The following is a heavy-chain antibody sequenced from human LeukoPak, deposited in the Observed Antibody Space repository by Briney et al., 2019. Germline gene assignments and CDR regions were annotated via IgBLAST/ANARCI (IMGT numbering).Heavy chain of an antibody. V-gene: IGHV1-18*01. CDR2: ISAYNGKT. CDR3: ARDRKPNYGGNPESAFDI. J-gene: IGHJ3*02. D-gene: IGHD4-23*01. CDR1: GYTFTSYG. Sequence: GASVKVSCKASGYTFTSYGISWVRQAPGQGLEWMGWISAYNGKTNYAQKLQGRVTMTTDTSTSTAYMELRSLRSDDTAVYYCARDRKPNYGGNPESAFDIWGQGTMVTVSS.